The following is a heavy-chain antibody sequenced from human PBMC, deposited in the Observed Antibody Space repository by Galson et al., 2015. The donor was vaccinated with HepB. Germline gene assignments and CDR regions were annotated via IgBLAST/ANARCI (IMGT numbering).Heavy chain of an antibody. CDR3: ARDFYYGSGSYLDY. D-gene: IGHD3-10*01. CDR1: GFTFSSYA. J-gene: IGHJ4*02. Sequence: SLRLSCAASGFTFSSYAMHWVRQAPGKGLEWVAVISYDGSNKYYADSVKGRFTISRDNSQNTLYLQMNSLRAEDTAVYYCARDFYYGSGSYLDYWGQGTLVTVSS. CDR2: ISYDGSNK. V-gene: IGHV3-30-3*01.